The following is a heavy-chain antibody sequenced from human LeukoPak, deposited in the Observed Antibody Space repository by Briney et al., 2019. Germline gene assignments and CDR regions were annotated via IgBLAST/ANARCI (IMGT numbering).Heavy chain of an antibody. Sequence: PGGSLRLSCAASGLTFDDYAMHWVRQAPGKGLEWVSGISWNSGSIGYADSVKGRFTISRDNAKNSLYLQMNSLRAEDTALYYCAKDIKSGDTWGGYGMDVWGQGTTVTVSS. V-gene: IGHV3-9*01. CDR3: AKDIKSGDTWGGYGMDV. CDR2: ISWNSGSI. J-gene: IGHJ6*02. D-gene: IGHD7-27*01. CDR1: GLTFDDYA.